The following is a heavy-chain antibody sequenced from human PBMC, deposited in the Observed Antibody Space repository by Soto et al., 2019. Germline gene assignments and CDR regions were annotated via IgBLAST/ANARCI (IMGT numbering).Heavy chain of an antibody. J-gene: IGHJ5*02. CDR1: GGSISSGPYS. Sequence: SETLSLTCTVSGGSISSGPYSWGWIRQPPGEGLEWIGTFHYNENTYYNPSLKSRVTISVDTSKNQFSLKLSSVTAADTAVYYCARRSMVRGVIIESWFDPWGQGTLVTVSS. CDR2: FHYNENT. V-gene: IGHV4-39*07. CDR3: ARRSMVRGVIIESWFDP. D-gene: IGHD3-10*01.